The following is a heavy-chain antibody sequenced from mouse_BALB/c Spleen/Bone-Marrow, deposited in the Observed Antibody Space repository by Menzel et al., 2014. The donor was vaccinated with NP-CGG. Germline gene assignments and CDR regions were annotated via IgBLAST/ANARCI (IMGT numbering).Heavy chain of an antibody. V-gene: IGHV5-12-2*01. CDR3: ASHYYDSSPFAY. D-gene: IGHD1-1*01. CDR2: ISNGGGSI. Sequence: EVQVVESGGGLVQPGGSLKLSCAASGFTFSSYTMSWVRQTPEKRLVWVAYISNGGGSIYYPDTVKGRFTISRDNDKNTLYLQMSSLKSEDTAMYYCASHYYDSSPFAYWGQWTLVTVSA. CDR1: GFTFSSYT. J-gene: IGHJ3*01.